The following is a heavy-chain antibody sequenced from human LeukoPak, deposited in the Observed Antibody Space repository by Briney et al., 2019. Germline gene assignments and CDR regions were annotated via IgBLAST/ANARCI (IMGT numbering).Heavy chain of an antibody. CDR3: ATSKTVITSHLDY. CDR1: GFTFSSYW. V-gene: IGHV3-7*03. D-gene: IGHD4-23*01. J-gene: IGHJ4*02. CDR2: IKQDGSEK. Sequence: QPGGSLRLSCAASGFTFSSYWMSWVRQAPGKGLEWVANIKQDGSEKYYVDSVKGRFAISRDNAKNSLYLQMSSLRAEDTAVYYCATSKTVITSHLDYWAQGTLVTVSS.